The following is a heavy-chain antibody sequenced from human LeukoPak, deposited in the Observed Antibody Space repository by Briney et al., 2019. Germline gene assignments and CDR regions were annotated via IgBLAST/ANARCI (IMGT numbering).Heavy chain of an antibody. J-gene: IGHJ4*02. CDR2: IYYSGST. Sequence: PSETLSLTCTVSGGSISSGGYYWSWIRQHPGKGLEWIGYIYYSGSTYYNPSLKSRVTISVDTSKNQFSLKLSSVTAADTAVYYCARVEGYNWNYFDYWGQGTLVTVSS. D-gene: IGHD1-20*01. V-gene: IGHV4-31*03. CDR3: ARVEGYNWNYFDY. CDR1: GGSISSGGYY.